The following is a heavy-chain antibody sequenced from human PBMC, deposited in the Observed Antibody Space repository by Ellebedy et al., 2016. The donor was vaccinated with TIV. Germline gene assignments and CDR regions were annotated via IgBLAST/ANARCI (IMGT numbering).Heavy chain of an antibody. Sequence: GGSLRLSXAASGFTFSSYGMHWVRQAPGKGLEWVAVISYDGSNKYYADSVKGRFTISRDNAKNSLYLQMNSLRAEDTAVYYCARAVWFGATGYNAFDIWGQGTMVTVSS. V-gene: IGHV3-30*03. CDR1: GFTFSSYG. CDR3: ARAVWFGATGYNAFDI. CDR2: ISYDGSNK. J-gene: IGHJ3*02. D-gene: IGHD3-10*01.